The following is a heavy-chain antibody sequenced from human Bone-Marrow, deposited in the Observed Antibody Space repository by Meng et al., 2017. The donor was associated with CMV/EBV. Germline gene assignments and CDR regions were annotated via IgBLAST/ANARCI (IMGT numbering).Heavy chain of an antibody. CDR1: GFKFNTYW. J-gene: IGHJ6*02. CDR3: AREGILLLRFGESIFLDV. V-gene: IGHV3-7*01. D-gene: IGHD3-10*01. CDR2: INEDGSEK. Sequence: GESLKISCAGSGFKFNTYWMSWVRQAPGKGLEWVASINEDGSEKYYVDSVKDRFTISRDNANSSLYLQMNSLRADDTAVYYCAREGILLLRFGESIFLDVWGQGTTVTVSS.